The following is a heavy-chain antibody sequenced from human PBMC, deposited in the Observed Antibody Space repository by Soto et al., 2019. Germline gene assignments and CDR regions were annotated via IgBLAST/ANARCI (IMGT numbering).Heavy chain of an antibody. J-gene: IGHJ4*02. CDR1: GFSLSTSGVG. CDR2: IYWNDDK. CDR3: AQTTTVTTSFDY. Sequence: QITLKESGPTLVKPTQTLTLTCTFSGFSLSTSGVGVGWIRQPPGKALEWLALIYWNDDKRYSPSLKSRLTITQDTSKNQVVLTMTNMDPVDTATYYCAQTTTVTTSFDYGGQGTLVTVSS. D-gene: IGHD4-17*01. V-gene: IGHV2-5*01.